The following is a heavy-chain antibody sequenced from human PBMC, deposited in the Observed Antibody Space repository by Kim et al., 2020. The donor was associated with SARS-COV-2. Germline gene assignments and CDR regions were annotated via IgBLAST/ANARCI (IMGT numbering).Heavy chain of an antibody. CDR3: ATASCLAPISGRSSYYYYGMDV. J-gene: IGHJ6*02. CDR2: FDPEDGET. V-gene: IGHV1-24*01. CDR1: GYTLTELS. Sequence: ASVKVSCKVSGYTLTELSMHWVRQAPGKGLEWMGGFDPEDGETIYAQKFQGRVTMTEDTSTDTAYMELSSLRSEDTAVYYCATASCLAPISGRSSYYYYGMDVWGQGTTVTVSS.